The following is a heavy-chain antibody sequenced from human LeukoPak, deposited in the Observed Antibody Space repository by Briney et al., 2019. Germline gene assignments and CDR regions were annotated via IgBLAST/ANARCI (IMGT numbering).Heavy chain of an antibody. CDR2: TTDKAHRYTT. CDR1: GFSSSDQY. J-gene: IGHJ3*01. CDR3: VIRTFAAFTL. Sequence: PGGSLRLSCAASGFSSSDQYMDWVRQAPGKGLEWVGRTTDKAHRYTTQYATSVKGRFTISRDDSENSLYLQMNAVKTEDTAMYYCVIRTFAAFTLWGQGTMVTDSS. V-gene: IGHV3-72*01. D-gene: IGHD3-9*01.